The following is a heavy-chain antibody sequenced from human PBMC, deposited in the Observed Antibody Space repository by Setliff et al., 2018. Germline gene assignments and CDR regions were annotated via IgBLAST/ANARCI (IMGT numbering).Heavy chain of an antibody. V-gene: IGHV3-15*01. D-gene: IGHD4-4*01. J-gene: IGHJ1*01. CDR2: IKSSIEGATS. CDR3: ATGPRDSRNYLNWLGS. Sequence: GGSLRLSCSVSGITFKNAWMTWVRQAPGKGPQWVGRIKSSIEGATSDYGAPARGRFTISRDDSKNMIHLQMNNLKIEDTGFYFCATGPRDSRNYLNWLGSWGPGTLVTVS. CDR1: GITFKNAW.